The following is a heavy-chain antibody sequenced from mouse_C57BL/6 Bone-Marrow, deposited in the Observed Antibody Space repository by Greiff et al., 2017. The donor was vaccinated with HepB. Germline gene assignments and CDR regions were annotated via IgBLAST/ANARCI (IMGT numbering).Heavy chain of an antibody. V-gene: IGHV1-18*01. CDR2: INPNNGGT. J-gene: IGHJ1*03. D-gene: IGHD1-1*01. CDR3: ARALITTVVATLDWYFDV. CDR1: GYTFTDYN. Sequence: VQLQQSGPELVKPGASVKIPCKASGYTFTDYNMDWVKQSHGKSLEWIGDINPNNGGTIYNQKFKGKATLTVDKSSSTAYMELRSLTSEDTAVYYCARALITTVVATLDWYFDVWGTGTTVTVSS.